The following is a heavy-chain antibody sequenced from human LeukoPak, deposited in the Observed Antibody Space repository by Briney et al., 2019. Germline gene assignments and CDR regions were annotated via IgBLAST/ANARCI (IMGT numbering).Heavy chain of an antibody. CDR2: ISGSGGST. V-gene: IGHV3-23*01. D-gene: IGHD2-2*01. Sequence: QSGGSLRLSCAASGFTFSSYAMSWVRQAPGKGLEWVSAISGSGGSTYYADSVKGRFTISRDNSKNTLYLQMNSLRAEDTAVYYCAKEGYCSTTSCSRQYFQHWGQGTLVTVSS. CDR1: GFTFSSYA. J-gene: IGHJ1*01. CDR3: AKEGYCSTTSCSRQYFQH.